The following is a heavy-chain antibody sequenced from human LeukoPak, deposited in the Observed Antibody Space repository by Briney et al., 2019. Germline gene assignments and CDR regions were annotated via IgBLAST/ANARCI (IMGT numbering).Heavy chain of an antibody. Sequence: GSSVKVSCKASGGTFSSYAISWERQAPGQGLEWMGGIIPIFGTANYAQKFQGRVTITTDESTSTAYMELSSLGSEDTAVYYCAGTGLLGYYFDYWGQGTLVTVSS. CDR3: AGTGLLGYYFDY. CDR2: IIPIFGTA. CDR1: GGTFSSYA. J-gene: IGHJ4*02. V-gene: IGHV1-69*05. D-gene: IGHD1-14*01.